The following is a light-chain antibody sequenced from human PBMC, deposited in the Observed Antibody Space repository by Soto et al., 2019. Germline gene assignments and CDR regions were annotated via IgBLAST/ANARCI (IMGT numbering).Light chain of an antibody. J-gene: IGLJ3*02. V-gene: IGLV4-60*03. CDR1: SGHSSYI. Sequence: QSVLTQSSSASASLGSSVKLTCTLSSGHSSYIIAWHQQQPGKAPRYLMKLEGSGNYNKGSGVPDRFSGSSSGADCYLSISNLQSEDEADYYCETWDSNTRVFGGGTKLTVL. CDR3: ETWDSNTRV. CDR2: LEGSGNY.